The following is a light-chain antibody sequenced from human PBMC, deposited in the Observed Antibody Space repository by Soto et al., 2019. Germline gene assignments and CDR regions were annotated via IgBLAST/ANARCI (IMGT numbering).Light chain of an antibody. CDR3: EQYHDLCPWT. Sequence: DIQMTQSPSSLSASVGDRVTVTCQASQDISNYLNWYQHTAGKAPKLLMSDASNLQTGGPSRFSGSGCGKDLPFPVISLLPEDIATDYGEQYHDLCPWTFGQGTKLEI. CDR2: DAS. CDR1: QDISNY. V-gene: IGKV1-33*01. J-gene: IGKJ1*01.